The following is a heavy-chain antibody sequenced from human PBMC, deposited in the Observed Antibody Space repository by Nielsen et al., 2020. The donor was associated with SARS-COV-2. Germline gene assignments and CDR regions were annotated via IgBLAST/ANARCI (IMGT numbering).Heavy chain of an antibody. J-gene: IGHJ3*02. CDR3: AREYYYDSSGYYPRAFDI. CDR2: IYSGGST. CDR1: GFTVSSNY. V-gene: IGHV3-53*04. Sequence: GESLKISCAASGFTVSSNYMSWVRQAPGKGLEWVSVIYSGGSTYYADSVKGRFTISRHNSKNTVYLQMNSLRAEDTAVYYCAREYYYDSSGYYPRAFDIWGQGTMVTVSS. D-gene: IGHD3-22*01.